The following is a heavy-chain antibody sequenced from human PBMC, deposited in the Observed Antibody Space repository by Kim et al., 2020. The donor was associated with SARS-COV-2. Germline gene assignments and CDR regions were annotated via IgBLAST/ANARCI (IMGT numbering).Heavy chain of an antibody. J-gene: IGHJ4*02. V-gene: IGHV4-34*01. CDR1: GGSFSGYY. D-gene: IGHD3-10*01. CDR3: ARGQSGRVWFGEFPYYFDY. Sequence: SETLSLTCAVYGGSFSGYYWSWIRQPPGKGLEWIGEINHSGSTNYNPSLKSRVTISVDTSKNQFSLKLSSVTAADTAVYYCARGQSGRVWFGEFPYYFDYWGQGTLVTVSS. CDR2: INHSGST.